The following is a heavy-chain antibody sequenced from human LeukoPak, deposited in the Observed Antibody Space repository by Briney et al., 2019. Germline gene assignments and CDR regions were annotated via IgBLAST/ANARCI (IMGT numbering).Heavy chain of an antibody. CDR2: IIPILGIA. CDR3: AVPPRALETNVN. Sequence: GASVKVSCKASGYTFTSYGISWVRQAPGQGLEWMGRIIPILGIANYAQKFQGRVTITADKSTSTAYMELSSLRSEDTAVYYCAVPPRALETNVNWGQGTLVTVSS. J-gene: IGHJ4*02. CDR1: GYTFTSYG. D-gene: IGHD1-14*01. V-gene: IGHV1-69*04.